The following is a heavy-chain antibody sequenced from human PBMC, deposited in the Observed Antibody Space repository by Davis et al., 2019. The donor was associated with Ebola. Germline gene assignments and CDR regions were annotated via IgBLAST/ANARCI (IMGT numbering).Heavy chain of an antibody. CDR3: ASSLGADGGY. J-gene: IGHJ4*02. V-gene: IGHV3-48*02. CDR1: GFTFSRYD. D-gene: IGHD4/OR15-4a*01. CDR2: VSSGSSTL. Sequence: GESLKISCVASGFTFSRYDMNWVRQAPGRGLEWVSHVSSGSSTLKYADSVKGRFTISRDNAKNSLYLQMTSLRDEDTAVYFCASSLGADGGYWGQGTLVTVSS.